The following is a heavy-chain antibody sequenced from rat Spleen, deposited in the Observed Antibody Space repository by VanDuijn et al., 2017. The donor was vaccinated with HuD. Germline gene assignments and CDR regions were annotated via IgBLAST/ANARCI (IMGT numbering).Heavy chain of an antibody. V-gene: IGHV5-22*01. D-gene: IGHD1-11*01. J-gene: IGHJ3*01. CDR3: ASNYGGSNWFAY. CDR2: IDYEGSTT. CDR1: GFTFSDYY. Sequence: EVQVVESGGGLVQPGRSMKLSCAASGFTFSDYYMAWVRQAPKKGLEWVASIDYEGSTTHYGDSVKGRFTISRDNAKSTLYLQMNSLRSEDTATYYCASNYGGSNWFAYWGQGTLVTVSS.